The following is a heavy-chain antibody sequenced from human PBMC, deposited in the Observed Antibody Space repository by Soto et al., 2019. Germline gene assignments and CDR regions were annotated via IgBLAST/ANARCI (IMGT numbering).Heavy chain of an antibody. CDR2: INHSGST. D-gene: IGHD3-10*01. CDR3: ARGVKAFGTGDY. Sequence: PSETLSLTCAVYGGSFSGYYWSWIRQPPGKGLEWIGEINHSGSTNYNPSLKSRVTISVDTSKNQFSLKLSSVTAADTAVYYCARGVKAFGTGDYWGQGTLVTVSS. J-gene: IGHJ4*02. V-gene: IGHV4-34*01. CDR1: GGSFSGYY.